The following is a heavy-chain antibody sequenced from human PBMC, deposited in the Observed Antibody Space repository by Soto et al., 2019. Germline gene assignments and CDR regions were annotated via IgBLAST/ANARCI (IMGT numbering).Heavy chain of an antibody. Sequence: ASVKVSCKASGYTFTSYGISWVRQAPGQGLEWMGWISAYNGNTKYAQKLLGRVTMTTDTSTSTAYMELSSLRSEDTAVYYCARGGSLYWYFDLWGRGTLVTVSS. J-gene: IGHJ2*01. CDR3: ARGGSLYWYFDL. CDR1: GYTFTSYG. CDR2: ISAYNGNT. V-gene: IGHV1-18*01. D-gene: IGHD1-26*01.